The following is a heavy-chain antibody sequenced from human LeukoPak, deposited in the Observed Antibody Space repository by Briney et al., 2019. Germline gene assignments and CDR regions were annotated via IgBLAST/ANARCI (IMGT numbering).Heavy chain of an antibody. CDR3: ARGVYVSEGYCSSTSCYGPMSY. CDR2: INHSGST. J-gene: IGHJ4*02. CDR1: GGSFSGYY. V-gene: IGHV4-34*01. D-gene: IGHD2-2*01. Sequence: SETLSLTCAVYGGSFSGYYWSWIRQPPGKGLEWIGEINHSGSTNYNPSLKSRVTISVDTSKNQFSLKLSSVTAADTAVYYCARGVYVSEGYCSSTSCYGPMSYWGQGTLVTVSS.